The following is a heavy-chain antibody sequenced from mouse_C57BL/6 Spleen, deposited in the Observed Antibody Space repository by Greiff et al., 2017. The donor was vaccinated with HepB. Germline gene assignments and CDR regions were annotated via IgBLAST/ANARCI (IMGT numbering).Heavy chain of an antibody. CDR2: IDPSDSYT. CDR1: GYTFTSYW. V-gene: IGHV1-69*01. CDR3: ARSSVYYYGSSYFDY. Sequence: QVQLQQPGAELVMPGASVKLSCKASGYTFTSYWMHWVKQRPGQGLEWIGEIDPSDSYTNYNQKFKGKSTLTVDKSSSTAYMQLSSLTSEDSAVYYCARSSVYYYGSSYFDYWGQGTTLTVSS. D-gene: IGHD1-1*01. J-gene: IGHJ2*01.